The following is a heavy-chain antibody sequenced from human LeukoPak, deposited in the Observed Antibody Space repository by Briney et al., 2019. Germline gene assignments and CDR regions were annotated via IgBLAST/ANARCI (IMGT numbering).Heavy chain of an antibody. Sequence: PSQTLSLTCTVSGGSISSGGYYWSWIRQHPGKGLEWIGYIYYSGSTYYNPSLKSRVTISVDTSKNQFSLKLSSVTAADTAVYYCARTLYSSSSDRWFDPWGQGTLVTVSS. CDR2: IYYSGST. D-gene: IGHD6-6*01. J-gene: IGHJ5*02. CDR3: ARTLYSSSSDRWFDP. V-gene: IGHV4-31*03. CDR1: GGSISSGGYY.